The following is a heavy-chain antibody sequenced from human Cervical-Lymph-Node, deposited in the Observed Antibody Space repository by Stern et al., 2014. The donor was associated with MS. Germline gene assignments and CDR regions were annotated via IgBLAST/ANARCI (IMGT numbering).Heavy chain of an antibody. J-gene: IGHJ5*02. CDR1: EYTFTSYY. D-gene: IGHD2-2*01. CDR3: AKGYCSSTSCYAKDWFDP. Sequence: VQLVESGAEVKKPGASVKISCKASEYTFTSYYMHWVRQAPGQGLEWMGIINPSGGSTSYAQKFQGRVTMTRDTSTSTVYMELSSLRSEDTAVYYCAKGYCSSTSCYAKDWFDPWGQGTLVTVSS. CDR2: INPSGGST. V-gene: IGHV1-46*03.